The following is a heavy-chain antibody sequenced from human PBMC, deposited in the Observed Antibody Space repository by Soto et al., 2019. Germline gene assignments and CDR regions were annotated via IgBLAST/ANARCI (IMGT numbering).Heavy chain of an antibody. Sequence: GASVKVSCKASGYTFTSYGISWGRQAPGQGLEWMGWISAYNRNTNYAQKIQGRVTMTTDTSTRTAYMELRSLRSDDTAVYYCASDEDTTTHYYYYYVIDVWGQGTTVTVSS. D-gene: IGHD4-17*01. CDR2: ISAYNRNT. J-gene: IGHJ6*02. CDR1: GYTFTSYG. CDR3: ASDEDTTTHYYYYYVIDV. V-gene: IGHV1-18*01.